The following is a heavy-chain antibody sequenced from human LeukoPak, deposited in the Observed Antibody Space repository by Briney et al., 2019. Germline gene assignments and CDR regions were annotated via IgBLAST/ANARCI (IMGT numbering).Heavy chain of an antibody. CDR2: IHYSGKA. V-gene: IGHV4-59*11. CDR1: GGSISGHY. CDR3: ARFGVDYDMDV. Sequence: PSETLSLTCTVFGGSISGHYWTWVRQPPGEGLEWIGQIHYSGKADYNPSLRSRITISVDTSKNQMSLKVTSVTAADTAVYYCARFGVDYDMDVWGQGTTVTVS. J-gene: IGHJ6*02. D-gene: IGHD3-16*01.